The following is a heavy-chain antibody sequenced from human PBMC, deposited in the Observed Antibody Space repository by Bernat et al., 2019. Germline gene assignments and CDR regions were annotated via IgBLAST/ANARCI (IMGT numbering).Heavy chain of an antibody. D-gene: IGHD4-4*01. V-gene: IGHV4-34*02. Sequence: QVQLQQWGAGLLKPSETLSLTCAVSDGAFSTYYWGWIRQPPGKGLEWIGEINHSGSTNYNPSLKSRVTMSVDTSRNRFSQKLSSVTAADSAIYFCARGGVDNSNYGGIFDSWGQGTLLPGSS. CDR2: INHSGST. J-gene: IGHJ4*02. CDR1: DGAFSTYY. CDR3: ARGGVDNSNYGGIFDS.